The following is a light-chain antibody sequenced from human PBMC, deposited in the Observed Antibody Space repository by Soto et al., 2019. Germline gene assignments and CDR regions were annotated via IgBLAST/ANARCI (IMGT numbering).Light chain of an antibody. CDR1: SSNSGAGYD. J-gene: IGLJ1*01. CDR2: GNS. V-gene: IGLV1-40*01. Sequence: QAVLTQPPSVPGAPGQRVTICCTGSSSNSGAGYDVHWYQHRPGTAPNLLIFGNSNRPSGVPVPDRFSGSKSGTSASLAITGLQAGDECDYYCQSYARTLEARYVFGPGTKLTVL. CDR3: QSYARTLEARYV.